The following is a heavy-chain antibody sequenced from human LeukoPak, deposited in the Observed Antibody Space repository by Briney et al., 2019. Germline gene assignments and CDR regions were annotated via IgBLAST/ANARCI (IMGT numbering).Heavy chain of an antibody. V-gene: IGHV3-7*01. J-gene: IGHJ3*02. CDR2: IKQDGSEK. D-gene: IGHD3-22*01. Sequence: GGSLRLSCAVSGFPFSTFWMSWVRQAPGKGLEWVANIKQDGSEKYYVDSVKGRFTISRDNAKNSLYLQMNSLRAEDTAVYYCARGDYYDSSGFYHDAFDIWGQGTMVTVSS. CDR3: ARGDYYDSSGFYHDAFDI. CDR1: GFPFSTFW.